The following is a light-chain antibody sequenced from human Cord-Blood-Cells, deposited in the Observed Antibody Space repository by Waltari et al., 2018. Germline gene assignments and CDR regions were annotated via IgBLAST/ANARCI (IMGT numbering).Light chain of an antibody. Sequence: DIPMTQSPSTLSASVGDTVTITCRASQSISSGLAWYQQKPGKAPTLLIYKASSLESGVPSRFSGSGSGTEFTLTISSLQPDDFATYYCQQYNSYSRTFGQGTKVESK. CDR3: QQYNSYSRT. CDR2: KAS. CDR1: QSISSG. J-gene: IGKJ1*01. V-gene: IGKV1-5*03.